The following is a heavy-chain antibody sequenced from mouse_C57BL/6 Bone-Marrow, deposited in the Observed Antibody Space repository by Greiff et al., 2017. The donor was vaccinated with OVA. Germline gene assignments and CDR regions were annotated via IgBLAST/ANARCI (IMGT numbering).Heavy chain of an antibody. V-gene: IGHV1-64*01. J-gene: IGHJ3*01. CDR1: GYTFTSYW. CDR3: AVLRPAWFAY. CDR2: IHPNSGST. Sequence: QVQLQQPGAELVKPGASVTLSCKASGYTFTSYWMHWVKQRPGQGLEWIGMIHPNSGSTNYNEKFKSKATLTVDKSSSTAYMQLSSLTSEDSAVYYWAVLRPAWFAYWGQGTLVTVSA. D-gene: IGHD1-2*01.